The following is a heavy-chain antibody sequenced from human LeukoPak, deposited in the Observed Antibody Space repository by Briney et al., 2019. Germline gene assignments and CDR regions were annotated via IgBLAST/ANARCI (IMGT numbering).Heavy chain of an antibody. D-gene: IGHD3-22*01. J-gene: IGHJ4*02. CDR2: IYYSGST. V-gene: IGHV4-59*08. Sequence: SETLSLTCTVSGGSISSYYWSWIRQPPGKGLEWIGYIYYSGSTNYNPSLKSRVTISVDTSKNQFSLKLSSVTAADTAVYYCARHDRGSSGYYFPFDYWGQGTLVTVSS. CDR3: ARHDRGSSGYYFPFDY. CDR1: GGSISSYY.